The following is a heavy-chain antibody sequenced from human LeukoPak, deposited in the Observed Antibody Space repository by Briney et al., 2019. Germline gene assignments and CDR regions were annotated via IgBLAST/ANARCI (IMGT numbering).Heavy chain of an antibody. J-gene: IGHJ4*02. Sequence: PSETLSLTCTVSGGSINSRSYYWGWIRQPPGKGLEWIGSVYYNGVTYYNPSLTSRVTVSIDTSKNQFSLSLTSMTAADTAVYYCVRQEVTAGVAVRLDYWGQGTLVTVSS. D-gene: IGHD2-21*02. CDR2: VYYNGVT. CDR3: VRQEVTAGVAVRLDY. V-gene: IGHV4-39*01. CDR1: GGSINSRSYY.